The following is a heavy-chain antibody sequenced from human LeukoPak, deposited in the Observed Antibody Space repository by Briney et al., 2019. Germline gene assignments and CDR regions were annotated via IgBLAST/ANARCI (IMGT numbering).Heavy chain of an antibody. J-gene: IGHJ6*02. CDR2: GST. CDR3: ARRTTVTSRGIDYYYYGMDV. V-gene: IGHV4-30-2*05. D-gene: IGHD4-17*01. Sequence: GSTYYNPSLKSRVTISVDTSKNQFSLKLSSVTAADTAVYYCARRTTVTSRGIDYYYYGMDVWGQGTTVTVSS.